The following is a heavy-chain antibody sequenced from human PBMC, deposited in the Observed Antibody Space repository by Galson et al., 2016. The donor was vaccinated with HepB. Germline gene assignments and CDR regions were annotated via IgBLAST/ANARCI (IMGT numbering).Heavy chain of an antibody. D-gene: IGHD2-2*01. Sequence: SLRLSCAASGFTFSSYGMHWVRRAPGKGLEWVALISYDGSNKKYADFVKGRFTTSRDNSKKTLSLQMNSLRAEDTAVYYCAKDGRIYCSSASCHDHFHYWGQGTLVTVSS. CDR1: GFTFSSYG. J-gene: IGHJ4*02. V-gene: IGHV3-30*18. CDR3: AKDGRIYCSSASCHDHFHY. CDR2: ISYDGSNK.